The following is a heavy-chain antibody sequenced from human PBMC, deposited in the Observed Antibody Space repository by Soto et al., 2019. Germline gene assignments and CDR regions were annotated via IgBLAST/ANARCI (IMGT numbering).Heavy chain of an antibody. D-gene: IGHD6-13*01. J-gene: IGHJ4*02. CDR1: GFTFSHCA. CDR2: MSYDGSNE. V-gene: IGHV3-30*18. CDR3: AKDGSHNFDY. Sequence: QVQLVESGGGVVQPGRSLRLSCAASGFTFSHCAMHWVRQAPGKGLEWVALMSYDGSNEYYADSVKGRFTISRDKSKNTLYLQTNHLRAEDTAMYYWAKDGSHNFDYWGQGTLVTVSS.